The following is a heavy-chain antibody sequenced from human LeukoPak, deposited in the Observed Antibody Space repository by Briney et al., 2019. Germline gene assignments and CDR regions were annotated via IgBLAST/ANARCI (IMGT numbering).Heavy chain of an antibody. Sequence: ASVKVSCKASGYTFTGYYMHWLRQAPGQGLEWMGWINPNSGGTNYAQKFQGRVTMTRDTSISTAYMELSRLRSDDTAVYYGARNDYGDCTPGYWGQGTLVTVSS. CDR1: GYTFTGYY. J-gene: IGHJ4*02. CDR3: ARNDYGDCTPGY. D-gene: IGHD4-17*01. V-gene: IGHV1-2*02. CDR2: INPNSGGT.